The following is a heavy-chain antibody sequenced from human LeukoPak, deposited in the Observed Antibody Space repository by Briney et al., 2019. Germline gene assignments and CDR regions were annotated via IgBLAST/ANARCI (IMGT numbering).Heavy chain of an antibody. CDR3: ARVTIFGVVRNWFDP. J-gene: IGHJ5*02. Sequence: ASVKLSCKASGYTFTSYYMHWVRQAPGQGLEWMGIINPSGGSTSYAQKFQGRVTITRDTSTSTVYMELSSLRSEATAVYYCARVTIFGVVRNWFDPWGQGTLVTVSS. D-gene: IGHD3-3*01. CDR1: GYTFTSYY. CDR2: INPSGGST. V-gene: IGHV1-46*01.